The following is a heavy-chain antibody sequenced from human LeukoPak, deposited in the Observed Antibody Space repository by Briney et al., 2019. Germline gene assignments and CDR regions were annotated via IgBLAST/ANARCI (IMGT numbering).Heavy chain of an antibody. J-gene: IGHJ4*02. CDR3: ARDRALVRTFDY. CDR1: GFTFSSYE. Sequence: GGSLRLSCAASGFTFSSYEMNWVRQAPGKGLEWVSYISSSGRTIYYADSVNGRFTISRANAKNSLYLQMNSLRAEDTAVYYCARDRALVRTFDYWGQGTLVTVSS. V-gene: IGHV3-48*03. CDR2: ISSSGRTI. D-gene: IGHD1-26*01.